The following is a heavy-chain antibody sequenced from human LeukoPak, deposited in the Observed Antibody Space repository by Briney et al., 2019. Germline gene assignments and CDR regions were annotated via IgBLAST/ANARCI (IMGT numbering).Heavy chain of an antibody. CDR3: ARVLGRNYYDSTPPHYFDY. CDR2: INPNSGGT. CDR1: GYTFTGYY. D-gene: IGHD3-22*01. V-gene: IGHV1-2*06. J-gene: IGHJ4*02. Sequence: ASVKVSCKASGYTFTGYYMHWVRQAPGQGLEWMGRINPNSGGTNYAQKFQGRVTMTRDTSISTAYMELCRLRSDDTAVYYCARVLGRNYYDSTPPHYFDYWGQGTLVTVSS.